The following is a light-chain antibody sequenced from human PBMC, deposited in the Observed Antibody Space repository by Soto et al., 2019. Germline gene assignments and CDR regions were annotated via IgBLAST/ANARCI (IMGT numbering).Light chain of an antibody. Sequence: DIVMTQSPDSLAVSLGERATINCKSSQSVLYSSNNKNYLAWYQQKPGQPPKLLIYWASTRESGVPDRFSGSGFGKEFPPTHSNLQAGGGAVFFRHQYFSSPLPFRPGTKVDIK. CDR3: HQYFSSPLP. CDR1: QSVLYSSNNKNY. V-gene: IGKV4-1*01. CDR2: WAS. J-gene: IGKJ3*01.